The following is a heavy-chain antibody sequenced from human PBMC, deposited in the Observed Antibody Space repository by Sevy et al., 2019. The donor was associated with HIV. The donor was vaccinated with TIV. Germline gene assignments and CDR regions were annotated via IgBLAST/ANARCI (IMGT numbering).Heavy chain of an antibody. CDR3: ARDYFFDSSGYYSRLGY. CDR1: GYTFTGYY. V-gene: IGHV1-2*02. Sequence: ASVKVSCKASGYTFTGYYMHWVRQAPGQGLEWMGWINPNSGGTNYAQKFQGRVTMTRDASINTAYMVLTRLSSDDTAVYYCARDYFFDSSGYYSRLGYWGQGTLVTVSS. D-gene: IGHD3-22*01. CDR2: INPNSGGT. J-gene: IGHJ4*02.